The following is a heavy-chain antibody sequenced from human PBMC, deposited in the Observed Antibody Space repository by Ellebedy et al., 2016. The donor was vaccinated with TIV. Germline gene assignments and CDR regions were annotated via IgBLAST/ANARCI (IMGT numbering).Heavy chain of an antibody. Sequence: ASVKVSCXASGYTFTSYGISWVRQAPGQGLEWMGWISGDNGNTNYAQKLQVRVTMTTDTSTNTAYMELRSLRSDDTAVYYCARVQALYSSSSDYWGQGTLVTVSS. CDR2: ISGDNGNT. V-gene: IGHV1-18*01. CDR3: ARVQALYSSSSDY. CDR1: GYTFTSYG. D-gene: IGHD6-6*01. J-gene: IGHJ4*02.